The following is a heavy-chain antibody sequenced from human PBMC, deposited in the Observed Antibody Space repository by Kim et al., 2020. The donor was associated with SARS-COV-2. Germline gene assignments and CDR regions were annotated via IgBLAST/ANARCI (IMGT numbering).Heavy chain of an antibody. CDR1: GYTFTGYY. Sequence: ASVKVSCKASGYTFTGYYMHWVRQAPGQGLEWMGWINPNSGGTNYAQKFQGRVTMTRDTSISTAYMELSRLRSDDTAVYYCARDLRELWVRGVVNWFDPWGQGTLVTVSS. V-gene: IGHV1-2*02. CDR3: ARDLRELWVRGVVNWFDP. J-gene: IGHJ5*02. CDR2: INPNSGGT. D-gene: IGHD3-10*01.